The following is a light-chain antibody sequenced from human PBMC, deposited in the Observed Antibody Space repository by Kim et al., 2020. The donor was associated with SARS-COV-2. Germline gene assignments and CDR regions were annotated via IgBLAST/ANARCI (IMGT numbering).Light chain of an antibody. CDR1: QSISSY. Sequence: DIQMTQSPSSLSASVGDRVTITCRASQSISSYLNWYQQKPGKAPKLLIYAASSLQSGVPSRFSGSGSGTDFTLTISSLQPEDVATYYCQQSYSTPPWTCGQGTKLEI. CDR3: QQSYSTPPWT. CDR2: AAS. V-gene: IGKV1-39*01. J-gene: IGKJ2*02.